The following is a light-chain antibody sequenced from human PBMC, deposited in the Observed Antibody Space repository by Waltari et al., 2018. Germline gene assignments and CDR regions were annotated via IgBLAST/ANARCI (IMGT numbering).Light chain of an antibody. V-gene: IGKV1-17*01. Sequence: DIQMTQSQSYLSASVGVTVTITSRASQGIGNYLNWFQQKPWKAPKLLIYAATTLQSGVPSRFSGSGSGTEFTLTINSLQPEDDATYYCLQHDSYPLTFGGGTKVEIK. J-gene: IGKJ4*02. CDR1: QGIGNY. CDR2: AAT. CDR3: LQHDSYPLT.